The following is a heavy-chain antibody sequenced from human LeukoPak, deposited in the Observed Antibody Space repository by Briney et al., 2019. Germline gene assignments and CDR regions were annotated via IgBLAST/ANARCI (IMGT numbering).Heavy chain of an antibody. CDR1: GFTFDDYA. V-gene: IGHV3-21*01. J-gene: IGHJ3*02. D-gene: IGHD6-19*01. Sequence: PGRSLRLSCAASGFTFDDYAMHWVRQAPGEGLQWISSISSSSTYIYYADSLKGRFTISRDNAKNSLYLQMNSLRAEDTAVYYCTRDMYSSGWYVRGSAFDIWGQGTMVTVSS. CDR3: TRDMYSSGWYVRGSAFDI. CDR2: ISSSSTYI.